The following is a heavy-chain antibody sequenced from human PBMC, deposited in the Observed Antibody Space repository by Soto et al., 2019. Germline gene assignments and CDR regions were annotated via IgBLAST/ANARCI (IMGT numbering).Heavy chain of an antibody. CDR2: ISYDGSNK. Sequence: PGGSLRLSCAASGFTFSSYGMHWVRQAPGKGLEWVAVISYDGSNKYYADSVKGRFTISRDNSKNTLYLQMNSLRAEDTAVYYCAKDRSSSWYEVGPRSTHLQGMDVWGQGTTVTVSS. V-gene: IGHV3-30*18. D-gene: IGHD6-13*01. CDR3: AKDRSSSWYEVGPRSTHLQGMDV. J-gene: IGHJ6*02. CDR1: GFTFSSYG.